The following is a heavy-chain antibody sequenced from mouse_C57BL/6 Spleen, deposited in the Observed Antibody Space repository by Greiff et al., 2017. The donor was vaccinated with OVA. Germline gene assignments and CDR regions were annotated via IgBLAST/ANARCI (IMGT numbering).Heavy chain of an antibody. J-gene: IGHJ4*01. CDR2: IHPNSGST. CDR1: GYTFTSYW. Sequence: VQLQQPGAELVKPGASVKLSCKASGYTFTSYWMHWVKQRPGQGLEWIGMIHPNSGSTNYNEKFKSKATLTVDKSSSTAYMQLSSLTSEDSAVYYCAFTTVVADAMDYWGQGTSVTVSS. CDR3: AFTTVVADAMDY. D-gene: IGHD1-1*01. V-gene: IGHV1-64*01.